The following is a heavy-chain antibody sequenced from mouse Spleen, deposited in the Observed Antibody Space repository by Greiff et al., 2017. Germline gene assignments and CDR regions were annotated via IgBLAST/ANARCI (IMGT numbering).Heavy chain of an antibody. CDR1: GYTFTSYG. CDR3: ARGSNWADY. Sequence: QVHVKQSGAELARPGASVKLSCKASGYTFTSYGISWVKQRTGQGLEWIGEIYPRSGNTYYNEKFKGKATLTADKSSSTAYMELRSLTSEDSAVYFCARGSNWADYWGQGTTLTVSS. CDR2: IYPRSGNT. J-gene: IGHJ2*01. D-gene: IGHD4-1*01. V-gene: IGHV1-81*01.